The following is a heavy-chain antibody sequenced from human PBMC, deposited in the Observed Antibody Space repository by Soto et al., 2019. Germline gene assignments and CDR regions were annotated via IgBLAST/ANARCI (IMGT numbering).Heavy chain of an antibody. J-gene: IGHJ6*02. CDR1: GFTFSSYS. CDR3: ARGYSSSWGYYYGMDV. Sequence: GGSLRLSCAASGFTFSSYSMNWVRQAPGKGLEWVSSISSSSSYIYYADSVKGRFTISRDNAKNSLYLQMNSLRAEDTAVYYCARGYSSSWGYYYGMDVWGQGTTVTVSS. V-gene: IGHV3-21*01. CDR2: ISSSSSYI. D-gene: IGHD6-13*01.